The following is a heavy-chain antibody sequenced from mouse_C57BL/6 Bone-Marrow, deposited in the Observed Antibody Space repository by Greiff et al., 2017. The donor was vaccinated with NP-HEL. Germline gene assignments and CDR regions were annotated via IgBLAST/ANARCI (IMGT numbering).Heavy chain of an antibody. V-gene: IGHV5-17*01. CDR3: ARGKLFYAMDY. Sequence: EVHLVESGGGLVKPGGSLKLSCAASGFTFSDYGMHWVRQAPEQGLEWVAYISSGSSTIYYADTVKGRFTISRDNAKNTLFLQMTSLRSEDTAMYYCARGKLFYAMDYWGQGTSVTVSS. CDR2: ISSGSSTI. CDR1: GFTFSDYG. D-gene: IGHD4-1*01. J-gene: IGHJ4*01.